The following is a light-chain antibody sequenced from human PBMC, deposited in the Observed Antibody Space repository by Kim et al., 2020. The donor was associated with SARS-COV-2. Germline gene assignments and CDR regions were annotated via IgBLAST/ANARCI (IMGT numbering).Light chain of an antibody. V-gene: IGLV1-40*01. Sequence: FTISCTGSSSNIGAGYDVHWYQQLPGTAPNLLIYGNSNRPSGVPDRFSGSKSGTSASLAITGLQAEDEADYYCQSYDSSLSGSVVFGGGTKLTVL. J-gene: IGLJ2*01. CDR3: QSYDSSLSGSVV. CDR1: SSNIGAGYD. CDR2: GNS.